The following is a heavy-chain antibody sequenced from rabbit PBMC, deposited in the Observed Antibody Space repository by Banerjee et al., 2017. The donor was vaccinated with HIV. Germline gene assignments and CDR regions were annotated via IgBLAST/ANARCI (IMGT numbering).Heavy chain of an antibody. CDR3: VRAQYASSSGLVGNL. CDR1: GFDFSSYG. D-gene: IGHD1-1*01. V-gene: IGHV1S47*01. CDR2: FDPVFGST. J-gene: IGHJ4*01. Sequence: QEQLVESGGGLVHPGGSLKLSCKASGFDFSSYGVSWVRQAPGKGLDWIGSFDPVFGSTYYARWVNGLFSIPSHNAQNTLYLQLNSLTAADTASYFCVRAQYASSSGLVGNLWGQGTLVTVS.